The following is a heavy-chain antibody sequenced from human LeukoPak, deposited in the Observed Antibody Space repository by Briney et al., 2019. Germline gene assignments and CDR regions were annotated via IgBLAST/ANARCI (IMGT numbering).Heavy chain of an antibody. CDR3: ARGNYYGSGQDY. Sequence: PGGSLRLSCAASGFTFSSYSMNWVRQAPGKGLEWVSSISSSRSYIYYADSVKGRFTISRDNAKNSLYLQMNSLRAEDTAVYYCARGNYYGSGQDYWGQGTLVTVSS. D-gene: IGHD3-10*01. CDR1: GFTFSSYS. J-gene: IGHJ4*02. CDR2: ISSSRSYI. V-gene: IGHV3-21*01.